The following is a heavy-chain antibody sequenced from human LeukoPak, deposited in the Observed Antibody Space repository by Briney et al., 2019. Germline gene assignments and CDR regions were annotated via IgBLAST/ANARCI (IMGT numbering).Heavy chain of an antibody. CDR3: ASHSSGYFG. V-gene: IGHV3-7*01. CDR1: GFIFSGYW. D-gene: IGHD3-22*01. CDR2: IKQDGSEK. Sequence: GGSLRLSCAASGFIFSGYWMSWVRQAPGKGLEWVANIKQDGSEKYYVDSVKGRFTISRDNAKNSLYLQMNSLRAEDTSVYYCASHSSGYFGWGQGTLVTVSS. J-gene: IGHJ4*02.